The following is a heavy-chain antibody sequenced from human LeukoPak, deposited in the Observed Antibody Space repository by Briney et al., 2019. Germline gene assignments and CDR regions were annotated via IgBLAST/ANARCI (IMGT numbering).Heavy chain of an antibody. CDR2: IYYSGST. D-gene: IGHD3-22*01. CDR3: ARSDSSGYYDHYFDY. CDR1: GGSISSFY. V-gene: IGHV4-30-4*01. J-gene: IGHJ4*02. Sequence: SETLSLTCTVSGGSISSFYWSWIRQPPGKGLEWIGYIYYSGSTYYNPSLKSRVTISVDTSKNQFSLKLSSVTAADTAVYYCARSDSSGYYDHYFDYWGQGTLVTVSS.